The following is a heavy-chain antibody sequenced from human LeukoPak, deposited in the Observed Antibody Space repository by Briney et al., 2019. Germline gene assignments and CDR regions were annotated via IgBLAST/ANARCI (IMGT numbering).Heavy chain of an antibody. CDR2: ISYDGSNK. CDR3: AKEGDEYAYFDY. Sequence: PGGSLRLSCAASGFTFSSYGMHWVRHAPGKRLEWVAVISYDGSNKYYADSVKGRFTISRDNSKNTLYLQMNSLRAEDTAVYYCAKEGDEYAYFDYWGQGTLVTVSS. CDR1: GFTFSSYG. J-gene: IGHJ4*02. D-gene: IGHD2-21*01. V-gene: IGHV3-30*18.